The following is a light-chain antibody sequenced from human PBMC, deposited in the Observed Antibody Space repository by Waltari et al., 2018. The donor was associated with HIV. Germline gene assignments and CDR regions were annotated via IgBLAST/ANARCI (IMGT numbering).Light chain of an antibody. CDR1: SSNVGSKP. V-gene: IGLV1-47*01. CDR3: VAWDDSLSGYV. CDR2: RDY. J-gene: IGLJ1*01. Sequence: QSVLTQPPSASGTLGQSVTISCPGSSSNVGSKPVYWFQQVSGTAPKLLIYRDYKRRSGCPERFSGSKSGDSASLTISGLRSEDEAYYYCVAWDDSLSGYVFGTGTKVSVL.